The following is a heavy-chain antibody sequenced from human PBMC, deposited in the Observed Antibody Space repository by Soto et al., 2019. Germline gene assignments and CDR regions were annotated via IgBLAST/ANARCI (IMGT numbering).Heavy chain of an antibody. CDR1: AFSVTDIY. CDR2: IYNEFT. V-gene: IGHV3-66*01. CDR3: VREPRYCSGGSCSIMGDAFDI. D-gene: IGHD2-15*01. Sequence: EVQLVESGGGWVQPGGSLRLSCVASAFSVTDIYMNWVRQAPGKGLEWVSVIYNEFTDYADSVRGRFSISTDSSKNALYLQMNSLRAEDSAVYYCVREPRYCSGGSCSIMGDAFDIWGQGTKVTVSS. J-gene: IGHJ3*02.